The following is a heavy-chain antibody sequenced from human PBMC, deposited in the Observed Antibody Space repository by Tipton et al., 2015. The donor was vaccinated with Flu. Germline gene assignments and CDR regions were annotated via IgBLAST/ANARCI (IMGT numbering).Heavy chain of an antibody. J-gene: IGHJ4*02. Sequence: SLRLSCAASGFNLEDYALRWVRQAPGKGLEWVSGITWNGFSIGYADSVKGRFTISRDNAKSSLYLQMNSLRPEDTALYYCAKDTKGGWFEGFDNWGQGALVTVSS. D-gene: IGHD6-19*01. CDR1: GFNLEDYA. V-gene: IGHV3-9*01. CDR2: ITWNGFSI. CDR3: AKDTKGGWFEGFDN.